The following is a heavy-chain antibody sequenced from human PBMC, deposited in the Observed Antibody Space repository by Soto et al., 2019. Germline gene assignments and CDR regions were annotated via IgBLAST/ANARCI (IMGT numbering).Heavy chain of an antibody. CDR1: GFTFGDYD. CDR2: ISNGGSSI. J-gene: IGHJ5*02. Sequence: QVQLVESGGGLVKPGGSLRLSCAASGFTFGDYDMSWIRQAPGKGLEWVSYISNGGSSIYYADSVKGRFTISRDNAKRSVFLQMNSLRAEDTVVYYCTRPCRYCNGGGPGNWFDPWGQGTLVTVSS. V-gene: IGHV3-11*01. D-gene: IGHD2-8*02. CDR3: TRPCRYCNGGGPGNWFDP.